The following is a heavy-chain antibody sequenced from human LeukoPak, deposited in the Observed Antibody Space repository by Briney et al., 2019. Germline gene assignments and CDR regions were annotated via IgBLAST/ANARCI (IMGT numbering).Heavy chain of an antibody. D-gene: IGHD1-7*01. V-gene: IGHV1-2*02. Sequence: ASVKVSCKASRYTFTGYYMHWVRQAPGQGLEWMGWINPNSGGTNYAQKFQGRVTMTRDTSISTAYMELSRLRSDDTAVYYCAREVITGTTVDFDYWGQGTLVTVSS. CDR3: AREVITGTTVDFDY. CDR1: RYTFTGYY. CDR2: INPNSGGT. J-gene: IGHJ4*02.